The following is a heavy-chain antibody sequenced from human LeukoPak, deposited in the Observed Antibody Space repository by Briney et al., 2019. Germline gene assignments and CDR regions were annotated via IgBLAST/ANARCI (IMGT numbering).Heavy chain of an antibody. V-gene: IGHV3-7*01. CDR3: ASNYYDSSGYYYVDY. J-gene: IGHJ4*02. Sequence: PGGSLRLSCAASGFTFSSYWMSWVRQAPGKGLEWVANIKQDRSEKYYVDSVKGRFTISRDNANNSLYLQMNSLRAEDTAVYYCASNYYDSSGYYYVDYWGQGTLVTVSS. CDR1: GFTFSSYW. D-gene: IGHD3-22*01. CDR2: IKQDRSEK.